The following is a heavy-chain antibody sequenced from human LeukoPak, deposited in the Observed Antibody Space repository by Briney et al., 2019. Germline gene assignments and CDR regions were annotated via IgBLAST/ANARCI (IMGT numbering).Heavy chain of an antibody. D-gene: IGHD6-19*01. CDR2: IYPGDSDT. CDR1: GYSFTSYW. V-gene: IGHV5-51*01. CDR3: ARGTSIAVAGTLYNWFDP. J-gene: IGHJ5*02. Sequence: GESLQISCKGSGYSFTSYWIGWVRQMPGKGLEWMGIIYPGDSDTRYSPSFQGQVTISADKSISTAYLQWSSLKASDTAMYYCARGTSIAVAGTLYNWFDPWGQGTLVTVSS.